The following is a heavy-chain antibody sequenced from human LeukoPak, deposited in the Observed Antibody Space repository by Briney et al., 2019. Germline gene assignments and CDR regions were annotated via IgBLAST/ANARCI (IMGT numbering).Heavy chain of an antibody. J-gene: IGHJ4*02. D-gene: IGHD3-10*01. V-gene: IGHV4-31*03. CDR1: GGSISSGGYY. Sequence: SETLSLTCTVSGGSISSGGYYWSWIRQHPGKGLEWIGYIYYSGSTYYNPSLKSRVTISVDTSKNQFSLKLSSVTAADTAVYYCAGAGSGYFDYWGQGTLVTVSS. CDR2: IYYSGST. CDR3: AGAGSGYFDY.